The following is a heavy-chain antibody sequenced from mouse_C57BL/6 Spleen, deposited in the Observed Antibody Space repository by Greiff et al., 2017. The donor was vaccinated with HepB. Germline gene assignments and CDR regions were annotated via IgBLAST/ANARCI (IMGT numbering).Heavy chain of an antibody. V-gene: IGHV1-18*01. D-gene: IGHD2-4*01. J-gene: IGHJ3*01. CDR1: GYTFTDYN. CDR2: INPNNGGT. Sequence: EVQLQQSGPELVKPGASVKIPCKASGYTFTDYNMDWVKQSHGKSLEWIGDINPNNGGTIYNQKFKGKATLTVDKSSSTAYMELRSLTSEDTAVYYCARARGYYDYDPSFAYWGQGTLVTVSA. CDR3: ARARGYYDYDPSFAY.